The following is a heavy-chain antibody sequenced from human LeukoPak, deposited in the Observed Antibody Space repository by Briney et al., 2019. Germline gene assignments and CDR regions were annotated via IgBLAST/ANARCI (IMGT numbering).Heavy chain of an antibody. CDR3: ARRQGYSYVQGSYYFDY. CDR2: IYPGDSAT. V-gene: IGHV5-51*01. Sequence: GESLKISCKGSGYSFPNYWIGWVRQMPGKGLEWMGIIYPGDSATRYSPSFQGQVTISADNSVSTAYLQWSSLKASDTAMYYCARRQGYSYVQGSYYFDYWGQGTLVTVSS. D-gene: IGHD5-18*01. CDR1: GYSFPNYW. J-gene: IGHJ4*02.